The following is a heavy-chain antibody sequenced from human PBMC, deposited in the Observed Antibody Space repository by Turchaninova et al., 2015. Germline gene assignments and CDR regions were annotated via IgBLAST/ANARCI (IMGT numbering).Heavy chain of an antibody. V-gene: IGHV4-34*12. D-gene: IGHD2-15*01. CDR1: GGSFSGYY. CDR3: ARDLLQYDY. Sequence: QVQLQQWGAGLLKPSETLSLTCAVYGGSFSGYYWSWIRQPPGKGLEWIGEIIHSGSTNYNPYLKRRVTISVDTSKNQFSLKLSPVTAADTAVYYCARDLLQYDYWGQGTLVTVSS. CDR2: IIHSGST. J-gene: IGHJ4*02.